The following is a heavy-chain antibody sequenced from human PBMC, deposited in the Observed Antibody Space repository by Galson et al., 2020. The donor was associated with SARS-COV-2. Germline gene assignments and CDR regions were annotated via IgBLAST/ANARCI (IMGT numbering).Heavy chain of an antibody. Sequence: ASETLSLTCTVSGGSISSYYWSWIRQPPRQGLEWIGYIYYSGSTNYNPSLKSRVTISVDTSKNQFSLKLSSVTAADTAVYYCARLFMVDEGIWFDPWGQGTLVTVSS. J-gene: IGHJ5*02. CDR3: ARLFMVDEGIWFDP. CDR1: GGSISSYY. V-gene: IGHV4-59*01. CDR2: IYYSGST. D-gene: IGHD2-15*01.